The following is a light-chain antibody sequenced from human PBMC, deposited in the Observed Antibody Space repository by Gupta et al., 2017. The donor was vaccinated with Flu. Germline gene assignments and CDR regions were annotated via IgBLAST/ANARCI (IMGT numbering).Light chain of an antibody. CDR1: QSISSY. J-gene: IGKJ2*01. Sequence: DIQMTQSPSSLSASVGDRVTITCRASQSISSYLNWYQQKPGKAPKLRIYVASSLQSGVPSRFSGSGSGTDFTLTISSLQPEDFATYYCQQTYSTPTFGQGTKLEIK. CDR2: VAS. V-gene: IGKV1-39*01. CDR3: QQTYSTPT.